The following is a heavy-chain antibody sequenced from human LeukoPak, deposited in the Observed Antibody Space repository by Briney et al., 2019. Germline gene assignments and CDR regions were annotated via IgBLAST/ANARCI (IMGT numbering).Heavy chain of an antibody. Sequence: GGSLRLSCAASAFTFSDYYMSWIRQAPGKGLEWVSYIRSSSRYTNYTDSVKGPFTLSKHNDKNSLYLQMKTPRAEETAVYNCARFRDSYVIFDYWGQGTLVTVSS. D-gene: IGHD5-18*01. V-gene: IGHV3-11*03. CDR2: IRSSSRYT. CDR3: ARFRDSYVIFDY. J-gene: IGHJ4*02. CDR1: AFTFSDYY.